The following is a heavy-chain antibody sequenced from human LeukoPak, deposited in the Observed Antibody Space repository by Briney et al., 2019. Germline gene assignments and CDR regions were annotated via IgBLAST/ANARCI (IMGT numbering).Heavy chain of an antibody. CDR2: INHSGST. CDR1: GGSFSGYY. J-gene: IGHJ6*02. Sequence: SETLSLTCAVYGGSFSGYYWSWIRQPPGKGLEWIGEINHSGSTNYNPSLKSRVTISVDTSKNQFSLKLSSVTAADTAVYYCARDLGSWELLGAYYYYYGMDVWGQGTTVTVSS. V-gene: IGHV4-34*01. D-gene: IGHD1-26*01. CDR3: ARDLGSWELLGAYYYYYGMDV.